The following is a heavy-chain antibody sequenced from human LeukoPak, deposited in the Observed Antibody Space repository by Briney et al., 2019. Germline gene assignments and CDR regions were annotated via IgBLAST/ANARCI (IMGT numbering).Heavy chain of an antibody. Sequence: ASVTVSCKASGYRFISCYMHWVRQAPGQGLEWMGIINPSGGSPSYAQKFQGRVTMTSDTSTSTVYMELSSLRSEDTAVYYCAMAGDYFDYSGQGTLVTVSS. CDR1: GYRFISCY. CDR2: INPSGGSP. CDR3: AMAGDYFDY. J-gene: IGHJ4*02. V-gene: IGHV1-46*01.